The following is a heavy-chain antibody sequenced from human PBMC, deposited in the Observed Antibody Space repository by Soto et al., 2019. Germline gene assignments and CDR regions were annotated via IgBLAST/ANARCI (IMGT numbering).Heavy chain of an antibody. D-gene: IGHD2-15*01. CDR1: GNSLSNNW. Sequence: GESLKISCKASGNSLSNNWIVWVRQLPVKGLEWMGIIYLGDSETTYSPTLQGQVTISADRSTSTAHLQWSRLKASDAAMYYCAGLGYTGSWVRGWFDPWGQGTLVAVSS. J-gene: IGHJ5*02. CDR3: AGLGYTGSWVRGWFDP. V-gene: IGHV5-51*01. CDR2: IYLGDSET.